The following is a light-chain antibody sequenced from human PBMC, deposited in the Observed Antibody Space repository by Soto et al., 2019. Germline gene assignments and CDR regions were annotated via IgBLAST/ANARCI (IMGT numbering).Light chain of an antibody. CDR2: EVN. Sequence: QSALTQPPSASGSPGQSVTISCTGTSSDVGGYNYVSWYQQHPGKVPKLMVYEVNKRPSGVPGRFSGSKSGNTASLTVSGLRAEDEDDYYCTSYAGGNNVFGTGTKVTVL. CDR1: SSDVGGYNY. J-gene: IGLJ1*01. V-gene: IGLV2-8*01. CDR3: TSYAGGNNV.